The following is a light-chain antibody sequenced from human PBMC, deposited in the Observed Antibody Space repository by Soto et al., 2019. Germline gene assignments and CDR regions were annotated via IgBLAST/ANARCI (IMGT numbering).Light chain of an antibody. Sequence: QLVLTQSPSASASLGASVKLTCTLSSGHSSYAIAWHQQQPEKGPRYLMKLNSDGSHSKGDGIPDRFSGSSSGAERYLTISSLQSEDEADYCCQTWGTGIQGVFGGGTKLTVL. CDR2: LNSDGSH. CDR1: SGHSSYA. J-gene: IGLJ3*02. CDR3: QTWGTGIQGV. V-gene: IGLV4-69*01.